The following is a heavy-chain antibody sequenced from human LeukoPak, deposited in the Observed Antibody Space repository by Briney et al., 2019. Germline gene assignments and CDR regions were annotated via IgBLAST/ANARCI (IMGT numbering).Heavy chain of an antibody. CDR3: AKDRGNFWSGDAFDI. CDR2: MTTSDT. V-gene: IGHV3-23*01. CDR1: GFTFSSYA. J-gene: IGHJ3*02. D-gene: IGHD3-3*01. Sequence: GGSLRLSCVASGFTFSSYAMTWVRQAPGKGLEWFSAMTTSDTYYADSVKGRFTISRDNSKNTLSLQMNCLRAEDTAVYYCAKDRGNFWSGDAFDIWGQGTVVTVSS.